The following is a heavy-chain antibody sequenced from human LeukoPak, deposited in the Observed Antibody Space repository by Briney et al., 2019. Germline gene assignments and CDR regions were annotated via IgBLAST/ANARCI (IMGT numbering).Heavy chain of an antibody. CDR1: GGSISSYY. Sequence: SETLSLTCTGSGGSISSYYWSWVRQPPGKGLEWVGDIYYSGSTNYNPSLRRLVTISVDTSKNLFSLMLSSVTAADAALYYCARLIYDSIVYFYSAFDIWGQGTMVTVSS. CDR2: IYYSGST. V-gene: IGHV4-59*08. CDR3: ARLIYDSIVYFYSAFDI. J-gene: IGHJ3*02. D-gene: IGHD3-22*01.